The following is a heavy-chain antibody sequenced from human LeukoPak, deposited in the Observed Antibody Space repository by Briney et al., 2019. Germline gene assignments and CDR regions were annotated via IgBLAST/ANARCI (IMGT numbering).Heavy chain of an antibody. V-gene: IGHV1-69*13. D-gene: IGHD1-1*01. Sequence: ASVKVSCKASGGTFSTFTINWVRQAPGQGLEWMGRIIPIFNSPTYAQKFQGRVTITADESTSTAYMALSSLTSEDMAVYYCADNSIGYFDLWGRGTLVTVSS. CDR3: ADNSIGYFDL. J-gene: IGHJ2*01. CDR2: IIPIFNSP. CDR1: GGTFSTFT.